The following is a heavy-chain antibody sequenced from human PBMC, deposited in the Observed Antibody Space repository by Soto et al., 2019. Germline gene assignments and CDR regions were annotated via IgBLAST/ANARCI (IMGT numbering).Heavy chain of an antibody. D-gene: IGHD3-9*01. V-gene: IGHV3-23*01. CDR3: AKDQQQRYFDWLSGAEDYYYYMDV. CDR2: ISGSGGST. J-gene: IGHJ6*03. CDR1: GFTFSSYA. Sequence: GGSLRLSCAASGFTFSSYAMSWVRQAPGKGLEWVSAISGSGGSTYYADSVKGRFTISRDNSKNTLYLQRNSLRAEDTAVYYCAKDQQQRYFDWLSGAEDYYYYMDVWGKGTTVTVSS.